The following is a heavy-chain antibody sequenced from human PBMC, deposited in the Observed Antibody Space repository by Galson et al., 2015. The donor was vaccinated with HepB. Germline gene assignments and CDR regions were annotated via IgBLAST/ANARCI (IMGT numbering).Heavy chain of an antibody. CDR1: GYVFTDYG. D-gene: IGHD3-10*01. V-gene: IGHV7-4-1*02. CDR3: ARTANYDSGNYHKVWFNP. J-gene: IGHJ5*02. CDR2: VNTNTGNP. Sequence: SVKVSCKASGYVFTDYGINWVRQAPGQGVEWIGWVNTNTGNPTYAQDFAGRFVFSLDTSVSTTYVQITSLKADDTAVYYCARTANYDSGNYHKVWFNPWGQGTLVTVSS.